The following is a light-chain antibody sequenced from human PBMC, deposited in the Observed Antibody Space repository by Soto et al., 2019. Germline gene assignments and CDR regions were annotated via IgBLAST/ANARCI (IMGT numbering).Light chain of an antibody. CDR2: GAS. CDR1: QGISNW. V-gene: IGKV1-12*01. Sequence: DIQMTQSPSFVSASVGDRVTITCRASQGISNWLAWYQQIPGKAPELLISGASSLQSGVPSRFSGRGSGTDFTLTISTLQPEDFATYYCQQANSFPYTFGQGTKLEIK. CDR3: QQANSFPYT. J-gene: IGKJ2*01.